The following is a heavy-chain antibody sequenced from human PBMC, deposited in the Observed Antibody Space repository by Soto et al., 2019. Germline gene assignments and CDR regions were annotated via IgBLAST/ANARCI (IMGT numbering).Heavy chain of an antibody. CDR2: INPNSGGT. J-gene: IGHJ6*02. D-gene: IGHD3-10*01. CDR3: ARDEPRVWFGETRRFYYYYGMDV. CDR1: GYTFTGYY. V-gene: IGHV1-2*04. Sequence: ASVKVSCKASGYTFTGYYMHWVRQAPGQGLEWMGWINPNSGGTNYAQKFQGWVTMTRDTSISTAYMELSRLRSDDTAVYYCARDEPRVWFGETRRFYYYYGMDVWGQGTTVTVSS.